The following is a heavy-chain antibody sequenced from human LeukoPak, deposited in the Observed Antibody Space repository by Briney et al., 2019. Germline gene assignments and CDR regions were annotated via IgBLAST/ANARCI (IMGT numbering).Heavy chain of an antibody. D-gene: IGHD3-22*01. Sequence: PGGSLRLSCAASGFTFSSYEMNCVRQAPGKGLEWVSSISSSSSYIYYADSVKGRFTISRDNAKNSLYLQMNSLRAEDTAVYYCARGRGYYYDSSGCFDYWGQGTLVTVSS. CDR3: ARGRGYYYDSSGCFDY. CDR1: GFTFSSYE. CDR2: ISSSSSYI. J-gene: IGHJ4*02. V-gene: IGHV3-21*01.